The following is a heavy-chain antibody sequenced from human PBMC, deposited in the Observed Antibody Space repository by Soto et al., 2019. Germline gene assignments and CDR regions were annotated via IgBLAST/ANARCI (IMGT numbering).Heavy chain of an antibody. J-gene: IGHJ4*02. CDR1: GGSISSGGYY. CDR2: IYYSGST. CDR3: ARAHIVATRAARYYFDY. V-gene: IGHV4-31*03. Sequence: PSETLSLTCTVSGGSISSGGYYWSWIRQHPGKGLEWIGYIYYSGSTYYNPSLKSRVTISVDTSKNQFSLKLSSVTAADTAVYYCARAHIVATRAARYYFDYWGQGTLVTVSS. D-gene: IGHD5-12*01.